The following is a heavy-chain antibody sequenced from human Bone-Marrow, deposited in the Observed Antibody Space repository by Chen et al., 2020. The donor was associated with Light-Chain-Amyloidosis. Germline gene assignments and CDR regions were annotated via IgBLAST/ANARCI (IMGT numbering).Heavy chain of an antibody. CDR3: AKDIFATYDP. Sequence: EVQLVESGGGVVQPGGSLRLSCAASGFTFDDYAMHWVRQAPGKGLEWVSLISGDGGSTYYADSVKGRFTISRDNSKNSLYLQMNSLITEDTALYYCAKDIFATYDPWGQGTLVTVSS. D-gene: IGHD1-26*01. J-gene: IGHJ5*02. CDR1: GFTFDDYA. CDR2: ISGDGGST. V-gene: IGHV3-43*02.